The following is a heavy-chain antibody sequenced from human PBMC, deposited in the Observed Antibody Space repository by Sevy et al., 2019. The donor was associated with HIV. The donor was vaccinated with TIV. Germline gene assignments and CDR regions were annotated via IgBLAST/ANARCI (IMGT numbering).Heavy chain of an antibody. V-gene: IGHV4-61*02. D-gene: IGHD3-3*01. CDR2: FDTSGGT. CDR3: VYDSDQ. J-gene: IGHJ4*02. CDR1: GGSISSGRYY. Sequence: SETLSLTCTVSGGSISSGRYYWGWIRQPAGKGLEWIGRFDTSGGTNYNPSLNSGVIISVDTSKNQFFLKLTSVTAADTAVYYCVYDSDQWGQGILVTVSS.